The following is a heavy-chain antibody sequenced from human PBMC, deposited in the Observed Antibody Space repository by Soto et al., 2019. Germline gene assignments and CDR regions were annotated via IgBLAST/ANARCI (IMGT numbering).Heavy chain of an antibody. Sequence: QITLKESGPTLVKPTQTLTLTCTFSGLSLSTTGVGVGWIRQPPGQALEWLALIYWDDDKRYSPSLKSRLTITKDTSKNQVVLTMTNMDPVDTATYYCVQSRWGGDCLQSYSSHSDYGLDVWGQGTTVTVSS. CDR1: GLSLSTTGVG. CDR2: IYWDDDK. CDR3: VQSRWGGDCLQSYSSHSDYGLDV. J-gene: IGHJ6*02. V-gene: IGHV2-5*02. D-gene: IGHD2-21*02.